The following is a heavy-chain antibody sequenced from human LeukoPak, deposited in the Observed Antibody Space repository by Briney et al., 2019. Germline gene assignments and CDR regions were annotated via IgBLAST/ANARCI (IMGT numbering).Heavy chain of an antibody. CDR2: IYTSGST. CDR3: ARAGAYCGGDCYDY. Sequence: PSETLSLTCTISGGSISSYYWSWIRQPAGKGLEWIGRIYTSGSTNYNPSLKSRVTISVDTSKNQFSLKLSSVTTADTAVYYCARAGAYCGGDCYDYWGQGTLVTVSS. V-gene: IGHV4-4*07. CDR1: GGSISSYY. D-gene: IGHD2-21*01. J-gene: IGHJ4*02.